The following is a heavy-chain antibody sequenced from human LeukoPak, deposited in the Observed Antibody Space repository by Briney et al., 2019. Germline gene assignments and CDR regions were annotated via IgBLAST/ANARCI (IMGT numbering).Heavy chain of an antibody. J-gene: IGHJ4*02. V-gene: IGHV6-1*01. CDR1: GDSVSSNSAA. Sequence: SQTLSLTCAISGDSVSSNSAAWNWIRQSPSRGLEWLGRTYYRSKSYNDYAVSVKSRITTNPDTSQNQSSLQLNSVTPEDTAVYYCARQRWPGDYFDYWGQGTLVTVSS. CDR2: TYYRSKSYN. D-gene: IGHD5-24*01. CDR3: ARQRWPGDYFDY.